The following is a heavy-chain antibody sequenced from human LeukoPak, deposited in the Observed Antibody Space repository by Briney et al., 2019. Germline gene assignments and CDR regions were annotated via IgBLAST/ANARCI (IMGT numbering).Heavy chain of an antibody. CDR1: GFTFSSYA. V-gene: IGHV3-30-3*01. CDR3: ARGLVYDSSGYPN. Sequence: GGSLRLSCAASGFTFSSYAMHWVRQAPGKGLEWVAVISYDGSNKYYADSVKGRFTISRDNSKNTLYLQMNSLRAEDTAVYYCARGLVYDSSGYPNWGQGTLVTVSS. D-gene: IGHD3-22*01. J-gene: IGHJ4*02. CDR2: ISYDGSNK.